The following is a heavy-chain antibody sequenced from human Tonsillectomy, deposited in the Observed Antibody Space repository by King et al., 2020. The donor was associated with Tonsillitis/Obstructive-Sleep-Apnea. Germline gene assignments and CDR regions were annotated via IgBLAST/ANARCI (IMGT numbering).Heavy chain of an antibody. CDR1: GYTFNDYF. V-gene: IGHV1-2*02. J-gene: IGHJ5*02. D-gene: IGHD2/OR15-2a*01. CDR2: INPHSGAT. Sequence: VQQVESGAEVKKPGASVKVSCTASGYTFNDYFIHWVRQAPGQGLEWMGWINPHSGATNYAQKFQGRVTMTRDTSTSTAYMELSRLGSDDTAVYYCARVAVPLSKSWFDPWGQGTLVTVSS. CDR3: ARVAVPLSKSWFDP.